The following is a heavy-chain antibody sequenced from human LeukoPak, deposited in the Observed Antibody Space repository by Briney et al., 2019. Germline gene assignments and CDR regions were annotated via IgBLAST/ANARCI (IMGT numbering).Heavy chain of an antibody. Sequence: SSETLSLTCAVYGGSFSGYYWSWIRQPPGKGLEWIEEINHSGSTNYNPSLKSRVTISVDTSKNQFSLKLSSVTAADTAVYYCARGLSVVVPAADHDAFDIWGQGTMVTVSS. J-gene: IGHJ3*02. D-gene: IGHD2-2*01. CDR3: ARGLSVVVPAADHDAFDI. CDR1: GGSFSGYY. CDR2: INHSGST. V-gene: IGHV4-34*01.